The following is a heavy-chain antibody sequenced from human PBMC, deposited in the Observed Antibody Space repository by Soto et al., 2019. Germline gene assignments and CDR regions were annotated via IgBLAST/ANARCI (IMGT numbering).Heavy chain of an antibody. V-gene: IGHV1-69*12. CDR3: ARSLYSSSWYHSGNSYYYYGMDV. CDR1: GGTFGIYA. J-gene: IGHJ6*02. CDR2: IIAFSDIV. Sequence: QVQLVQSGAEVKKPGSSVKVSCKASGGTFGIYAITWVRQAPGQGLEWMGGIIAFSDIVNYTQKLQGRVKSTADESTNTAYIDLSSLRSEDTAVYYCARSLYSSSWYHSGNSYYYYGMDVWGQGTTVTVSS. D-gene: IGHD6-13*01.